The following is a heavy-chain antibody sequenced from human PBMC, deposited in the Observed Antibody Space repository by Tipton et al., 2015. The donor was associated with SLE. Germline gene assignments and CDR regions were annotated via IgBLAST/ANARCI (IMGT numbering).Heavy chain of an antibody. CDR3: ARVSRGYSGYEWAGFFDY. CDR1: GGSISSSSYY. V-gene: IGHV4-39*07. CDR2: IYYSGST. D-gene: IGHD5-12*01. J-gene: IGHJ4*02. Sequence: TLSLTCTVSGGSISSSSYYWGWIRQPPGKGLEWIGSIYYSGSTFYNPSLKSRVTISVDMSKNQFSVKLTSVTAADTAVYHCARVSRGYSGYEWAGFFDYWGQGALVTVSS.